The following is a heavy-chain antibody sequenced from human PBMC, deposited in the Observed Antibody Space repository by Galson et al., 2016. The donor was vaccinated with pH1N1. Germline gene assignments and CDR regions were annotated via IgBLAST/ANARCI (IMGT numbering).Heavy chain of an antibody. V-gene: IGHV5-51*03. CDR3: ARQYDFGDYRGNAFDI. CDR2: VNPGGSTI. D-gene: IGHD4-17*01. J-gene: IGHJ3*02. CDR1: GYIFTSQW. Sequence: QSGAEVKKPGESLKISCKASGYIFTSQWIAWVRQVPGKGLEWVGIVNPGGSTIRYSPSFQGQVTISSDKSISPAYLQWISLRASDTAMYYCARQYDFGDYRGNAFDIWGQGTVVIVSS.